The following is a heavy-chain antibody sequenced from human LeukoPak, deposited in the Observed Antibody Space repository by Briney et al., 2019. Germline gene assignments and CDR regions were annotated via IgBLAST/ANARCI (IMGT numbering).Heavy chain of an antibody. D-gene: IGHD4-17*01. V-gene: IGHV1-8*01. CDR2: MNPNSGNT. J-gene: IGHJ6*02. CDR1: GYTFTSYD. CDR3: ARGRARRAPLYGGIDV. Sequence: ASVKVSCKASGYTFTSYDINWVRQATGQGLEWMGWMNPNSGNTGYAQKFQGRVTMTRNTSISTAYMELSSLRSEDTAVHYCARGRARRAPLYGGIDVWGQGTTVTVSS.